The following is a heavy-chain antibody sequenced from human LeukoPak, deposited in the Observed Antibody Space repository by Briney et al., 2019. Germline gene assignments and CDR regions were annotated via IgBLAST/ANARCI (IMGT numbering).Heavy chain of an antibody. CDR1: GYTFTGNY. V-gene: IGHV1-2*06. Sequence: ASVKVSCKASGYTFTGNYMHWVRQAPGQGLEWMGRINPNSGGTNYAQKFQGRVSMTTDTYISTGYMELRRLRSDDTAVYYCARGPWLDVWGKGTTVTVSS. D-gene: IGHD3-22*01. CDR3: ARGPWLDV. J-gene: IGHJ6*04. CDR2: INPNSGGT.